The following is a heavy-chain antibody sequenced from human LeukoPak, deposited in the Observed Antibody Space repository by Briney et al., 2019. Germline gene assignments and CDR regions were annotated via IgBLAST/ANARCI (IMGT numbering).Heavy chain of an antibody. J-gene: IGHJ4*02. D-gene: IGHD6-13*01. CDR1: GFTFSNAW. CDR3: TTHIAAAGRGDY. Sequence: GGSLRLSCAASGFTFSNAWTSWVRQAPEKGLEWVGRIKSKTDGGTTDYAAPVKGRFTISRDDSKNTLYLQMNSLKTEDTAVYYCTTHIAAAGRGDYWGQGTLVTVSS. V-gene: IGHV3-15*01. CDR2: IKSKTDGGTT.